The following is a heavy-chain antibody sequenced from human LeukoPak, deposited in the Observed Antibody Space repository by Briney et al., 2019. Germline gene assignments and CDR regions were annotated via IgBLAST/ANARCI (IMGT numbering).Heavy chain of an antibody. CDR1: GFTFSSYS. Sequence: GGSLRLSCAASGFTFSSYSMNWVRQAPGKGLEWVSSISSSSSYTYYADSVKGRFTISRDNAKNSLYLQMNSLRAEDTAVYYCARDGPLYGDYFDYWGQGTLVTVSS. CDR2: ISSSSSYT. V-gene: IGHV3-21*01. J-gene: IGHJ4*02. CDR3: ARDGPLYGDYFDY. D-gene: IGHD4-17*01.